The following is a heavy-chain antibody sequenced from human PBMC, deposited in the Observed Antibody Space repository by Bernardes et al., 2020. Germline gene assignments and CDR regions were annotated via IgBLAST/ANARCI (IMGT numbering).Heavy chain of an antibody. CDR2: IKQDGSEK. V-gene: IGHV3-7*01. CDR3: ARVFVYSSSPYYYYGMDV. D-gene: IGHD6-6*01. J-gene: IGHJ6*02. CDR1: GFTFSSYW. Sequence: GGSLRLSCAASGFTFSSYWMSWVHQAPGKGLEWVANIKQDGSEKYYVDSVKGRFTISRDNAKNSLYLQMNSLRAEDTAVYYCARVFVYSSSPYYYYGMDVWGQGTTVTVSS.